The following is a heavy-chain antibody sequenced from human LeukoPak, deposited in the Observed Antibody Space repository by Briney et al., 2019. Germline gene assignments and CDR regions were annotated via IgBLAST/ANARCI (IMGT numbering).Heavy chain of an antibody. CDR3: ARVFRGAVTSNWFDP. CDR1: GASMNGHY. CDR2: ISDSGST. V-gene: IGHV4-59*11. Sequence: SQTLSLTGSGSGASMNGHYWTWIRLSPGKGLEWIGYISDSGSTSYNPSLRSRVIMALEASKTEFSLRLNSVTVADTAVYYCARVFRGAVTSNWFDPWGQGTLVTVSS. J-gene: IGHJ5*02. D-gene: IGHD3-3*01.